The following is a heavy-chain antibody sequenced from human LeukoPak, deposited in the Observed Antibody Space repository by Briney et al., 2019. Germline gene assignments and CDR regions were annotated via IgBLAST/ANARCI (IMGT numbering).Heavy chain of an antibody. Sequence: GGSLRLSCAASGFTFSSYEMNWVRQAPGKGLEWVSYISSGGSTIYYADSVKGRFTISRDNAKNSLYLQMNSLRAEDSAVYYCARELGLGAIEYWGQGTLVTVSS. V-gene: IGHV3-48*03. CDR1: GFTFSSYE. D-gene: IGHD1-26*01. CDR3: ARELGLGAIEY. J-gene: IGHJ4*02. CDR2: ISSGGSTI.